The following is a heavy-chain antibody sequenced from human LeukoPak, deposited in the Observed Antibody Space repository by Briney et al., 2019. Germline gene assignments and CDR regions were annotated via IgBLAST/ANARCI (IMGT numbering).Heavy chain of an antibody. CDR2: IKKDGSEK. CDR1: GFTFSSYW. D-gene: IGHD3-10*01. J-gene: IGHJ5*02. Sequence: TGGSLRLSCAASGFTFSSYWMSWVRQAPGKGLEWVANIKKDGSEKYYVDSVKGRFTISRDNAKNSLSLQMNSLRVEGTAVYYCARDHGSGSYWEGFDPWGQGTLVTVSS. V-gene: IGHV3-7*01. CDR3: ARDHGSGSYWEGFDP.